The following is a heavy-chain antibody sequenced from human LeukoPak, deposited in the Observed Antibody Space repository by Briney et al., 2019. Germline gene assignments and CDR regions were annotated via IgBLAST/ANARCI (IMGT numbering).Heavy chain of an antibody. Sequence: GGSLRLSCAASGFTFSSYGMSWVRQAPGKGPEWVSAISGSGGSTYYADSVKGRFTISRDNSKNTLYLQMNSLRAEDTAVYYCAKSRSGLLIYYYYYYMDVWGKGTTVTISS. D-gene: IGHD2-8*01. V-gene: IGHV3-23*01. CDR3: AKSRSGLLIYYYYYYMDV. CDR2: ISGSGGST. CDR1: GFTFSSYG. J-gene: IGHJ6*03.